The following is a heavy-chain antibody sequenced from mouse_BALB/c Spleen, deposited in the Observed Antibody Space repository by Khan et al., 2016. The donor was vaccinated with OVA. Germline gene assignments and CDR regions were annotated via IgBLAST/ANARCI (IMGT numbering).Heavy chain of an antibody. CDR3: TRIYRSDFDY. J-gene: IGHJ2*01. CDR2: INPHIGET. V-gene: IGHV1-20*02. D-gene: IGHD1-1*01. CDR1: GYSFTGYF. Sequence: VQLKESGPELVRPGASVKISCKASGYSFTGYFMNWVMQSHGKSLEWIGRINPHIGETFYNQRFKAKATLTVDESSNTAHMELRSLASEDSAVYYCTRIYRSDFDYWGQGTTLTVSS.